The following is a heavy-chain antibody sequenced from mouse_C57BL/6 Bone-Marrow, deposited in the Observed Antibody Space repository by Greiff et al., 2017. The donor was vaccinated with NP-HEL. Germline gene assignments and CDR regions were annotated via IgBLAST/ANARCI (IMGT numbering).Heavy chain of an antibody. D-gene: IGHD2-2*01. CDR2: INSDGGST. CDR3: ARPFYYGYDAGAWFAY. V-gene: IGHV5-2*01. Sequence: EVQLQQSGGGLVQPGESLKLSCESNEYEFPSHDMSWVRKTPEKRLELVAAINSDGGSTYYPDTMERRFIISRDNTKKTLYLQMSSLRSEDTALYYCARPFYYGYDAGAWFAYWGQGTLVTVSA. J-gene: IGHJ3*01. CDR1: EYEFPSHD.